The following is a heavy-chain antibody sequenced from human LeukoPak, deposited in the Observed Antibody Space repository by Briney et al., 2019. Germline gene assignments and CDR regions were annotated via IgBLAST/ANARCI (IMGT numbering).Heavy chain of an antibody. V-gene: IGHV3-23*01. Sequence: PGGSLRLSCAASGFTVSSNYMSWVRQAPGKGLEWVSVISGSGGSTYYADSVKGRFTISRDNSKNTLYLQMNSLRAEDTAVYYCAKGPRNYDILTGYYSNYFDYWGQGTLVTVSS. J-gene: IGHJ4*02. CDR1: GFTVSSNY. CDR3: AKGPRNYDILTGYYSNYFDY. D-gene: IGHD3-9*01. CDR2: ISGSGGST.